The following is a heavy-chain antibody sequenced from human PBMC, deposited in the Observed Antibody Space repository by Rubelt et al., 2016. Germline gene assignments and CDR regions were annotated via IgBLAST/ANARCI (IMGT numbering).Heavy chain of an antibody. V-gene: IGHV3-30*03. D-gene: IGHD3-3*01. J-gene: IGHJ4*02. CDR2: ISYDGKNE. Sequence: LSCAASEFTFSDYGMHWVRQTPGKGLEWVAAISYDGKNEYYADSVKGRFTISRDNSKNTLYLQMSSLRAEDTAVYYCARAWGGFLEWLNRFDYWGQGTLVTVSS. CDR1: EFTFSDYG. CDR3: ARAWGGFLEWLNRFDY.